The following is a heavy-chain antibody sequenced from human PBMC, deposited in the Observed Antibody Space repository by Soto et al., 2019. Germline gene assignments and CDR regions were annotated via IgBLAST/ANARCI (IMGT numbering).Heavy chain of an antibody. CDR3: VKDRATIFGVIWKYGMDV. J-gene: IGHJ6*02. Sequence: EEQLLESGGGLVEPGGSLRLSCVASGFKFRSYGMAWVRQAPGTGLEWVSDINESGGSTNYADSVRGRFSISRDNSRNTLDLLMNSLRPEDTAVYYCVKDRATIFGVIWKYGMDVWGQGTTVYVSS. D-gene: IGHD3-3*01. V-gene: IGHV3-23*01. CDR1: GFKFRSYG. CDR2: INESGGST.